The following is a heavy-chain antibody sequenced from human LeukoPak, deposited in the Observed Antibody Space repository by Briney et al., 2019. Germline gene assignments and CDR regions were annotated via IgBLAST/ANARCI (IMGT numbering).Heavy chain of an antibody. V-gene: IGHV3-74*01. CDR1: GFTFSSYW. Sequence: TGGSLRLSCAASGFTFSSYWMYWVRHAPGKGLVWVSRINSDGSTTSYADSVMGRFTISRDNSKNTVYLQMNSLRAEDTAIYYCAKAVGSSGYFSRDAFDIWGQGTMVTVSS. CDR2: INSDGSTT. J-gene: IGHJ3*02. D-gene: IGHD3-22*01. CDR3: AKAVGSSGYFSRDAFDI.